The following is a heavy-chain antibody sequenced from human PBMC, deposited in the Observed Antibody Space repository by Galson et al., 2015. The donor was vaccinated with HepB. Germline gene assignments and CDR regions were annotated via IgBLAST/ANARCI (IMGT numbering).Heavy chain of an antibody. V-gene: IGHV3-13*01. CDR2: IGTAGDT. J-gene: IGHJ3*02. D-gene: IGHD4-17*01. CDR3: ARGQKNSVTTVTTYAFDI. CDR1: GFTFSSYD. Sequence: LRLSCAASGFTFSSYDMHWVRQATGKGLEWVSAIGTAGDTYYPGSVKGRFTISRENAKNSLYLQMNSLRAGDTAVYYCARGQKNSVTTVTTYAFDIWGQGTMVTVSS.